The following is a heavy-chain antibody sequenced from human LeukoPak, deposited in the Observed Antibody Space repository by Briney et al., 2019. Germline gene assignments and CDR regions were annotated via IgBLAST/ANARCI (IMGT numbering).Heavy chain of an antibody. CDR2: IKSSSSSI. Sequence: SGGSLRLSCAASGFTFSSHSMNWVRQAPGKGLEWISYIKSSSSSIYYADSVKGRFTVSRDNAKNSLYLQMNSLRAEDTAVYYCARGAAAGPEEWYYFDYWGQGALVTVSS. V-gene: IGHV3-48*01. D-gene: IGHD6-13*01. J-gene: IGHJ4*02. CDR1: GFTFSSHS. CDR3: ARGAAAGPEEWYYFDY.